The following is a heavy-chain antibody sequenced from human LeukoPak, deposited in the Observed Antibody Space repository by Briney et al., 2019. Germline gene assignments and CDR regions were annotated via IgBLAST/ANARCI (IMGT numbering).Heavy chain of an antibody. Sequence: PGGSVRLSCAASGFTFSNYWMTWVRQAPGKGLEWVANINQDGSVKDYVDSVKGRFTISRDNAKNSLYLQMNSLRAEDTALYYCLGNTRSASFDIWGQGTMVSVSS. J-gene: IGHJ3*02. CDR2: INQDGSVK. CDR3: LGNTRSASFDI. CDR1: GFTFSNYW. D-gene: IGHD2-15*01. V-gene: IGHV3-7*01.